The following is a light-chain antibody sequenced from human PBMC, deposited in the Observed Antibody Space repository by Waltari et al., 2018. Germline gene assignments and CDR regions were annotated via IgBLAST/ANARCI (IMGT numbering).Light chain of an antibody. V-gene: IGKV3-20*01. CDR2: GAS. CDR3: QQYGSSPRT. Sequence: EIVLTQSPGTLSLSPGESATLSCRASQSVTSSHLAWYQQKPGQAPRLLIYGASSRATAIPDRFSGSVSWTDFTLTISRLEAEDFAVYYCQQYGSSPRTFGQGTKVEIK. J-gene: IGKJ1*01. CDR1: QSVTSSH.